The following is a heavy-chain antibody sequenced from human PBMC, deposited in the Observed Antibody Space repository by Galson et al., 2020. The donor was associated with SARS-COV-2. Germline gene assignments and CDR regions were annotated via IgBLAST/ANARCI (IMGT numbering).Heavy chain of an antibody. V-gene: IGHV4-31*03. CDR2: IYHSGTT. CDR3: ARTSGELDI. CDR1: GGSISTDGHF. J-gene: IGHJ3*02. D-gene: IGHD1-26*01. Sequence: SDTLSLTCSVSGGSISTDGHFWTWIRQPPGKGLEWLGYIYHSGTTYYNPSLKSRLTIAVDKSQNQFSLRLRSVTAADTAVYFCARTSGELDIWGRGTKVTVSS.